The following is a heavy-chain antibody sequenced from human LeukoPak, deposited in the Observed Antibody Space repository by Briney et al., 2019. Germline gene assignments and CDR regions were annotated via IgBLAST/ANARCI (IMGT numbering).Heavy chain of an antibody. Sequence: PSETLSLTCTVSGGPMSSSSYYWGWIRQPPGKGLECIGSIYYSGSTYYNPSLKSRVTISVDTSKNQFSLKLSSVTAADTAVYYCARNPRIAHFDYWGQGTLVTVSS. D-gene: IGHD2-15*01. J-gene: IGHJ4*02. CDR1: GGPMSSSSYY. CDR2: IYYSGST. V-gene: IGHV4-39*07. CDR3: ARNPRIAHFDY.